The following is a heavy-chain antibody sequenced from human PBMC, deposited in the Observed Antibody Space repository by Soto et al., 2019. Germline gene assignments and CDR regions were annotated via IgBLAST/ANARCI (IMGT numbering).Heavy chain of an antibody. CDR3: ARHHGSHPYSYGLDV. D-gene: IGHD6-13*01. CDR1: GYSFTNYW. J-gene: IGHJ6*02. V-gene: IGHV5-51*01. CDR2: IYPGDSDT. Sequence: EVQLVQSGAEVKKPGESLKISCKGSGYSFTNYWIGWVRQMPGKGLEWMGIIYPGDSDTRYSPSFQGQVTISVDKSIRTAYLHWSSLKASDTAMYYCARHHGSHPYSYGLDVWGQGTPVTVSS.